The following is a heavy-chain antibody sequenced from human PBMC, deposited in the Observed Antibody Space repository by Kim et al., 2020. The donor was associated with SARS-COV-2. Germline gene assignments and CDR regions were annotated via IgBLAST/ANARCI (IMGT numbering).Heavy chain of an antibody. CDR1: GGSISSGGYY. D-gene: IGHD3-3*01. J-gene: IGHJ5*02. CDR2: IYYSGST. CDR3: ARASAITIFGVVIINWFDP. V-gene: IGHV4-31*03. Sequence: SETLSLTCTVSGGSISSGGYYWSWIRQHPGKGLEWIGYIYYSGSTYYNPSLKSRVTISVDTSKNQFSLKLSSVTAADTAVYYCARASAITIFGVVIINWFDPWGQGTLVTVSS.